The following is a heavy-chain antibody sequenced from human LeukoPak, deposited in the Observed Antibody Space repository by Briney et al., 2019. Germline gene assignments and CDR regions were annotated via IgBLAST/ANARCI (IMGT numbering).Heavy chain of an antibody. V-gene: IGHV3-23*01. CDR3: AKYDSRFITTSSFDY. CDR2: ISGSGGST. Sequence: GGSLRLSCAASGFTFNSYGMSWVRQAPGKGLEWVSGISGSGGSTYYAGSVKGRFTISRDNSKNTLYLQMNSLRAEDTAVYYCAKYDSRFITTSSFDYWGQGTLVTVPS. J-gene: IGHJ4*02. D-gene: IGHD3-3*01. CDR1: GFTFNSYG.